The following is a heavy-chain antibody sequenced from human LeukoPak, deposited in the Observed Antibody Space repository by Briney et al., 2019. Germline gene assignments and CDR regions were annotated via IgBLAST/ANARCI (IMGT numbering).Heavy chain of an antibody. CDR1: GGSISSYY. D-gene: IGHD3-3*01. Sequence: SETLSLTCTVSGGSISSYYWSWIRQPAGKGLEWIGRIYTSGSTNYNPSLKSRVTISVDTSKNQFSLKLSSVTAADTAVYYCARDQTTIFGVVDAFDIWGQGTMVTVSS. CDR2: IYTSGST. CDR3: ARDQTTIFGVVDAFDI. J-gene: IGHJ3*02. V-gene: IGHV4-4*07.